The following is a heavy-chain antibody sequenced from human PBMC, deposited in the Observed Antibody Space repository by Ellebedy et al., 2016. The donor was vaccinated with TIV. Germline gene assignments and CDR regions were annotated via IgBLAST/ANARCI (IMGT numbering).Heavy chain of an antibody. CDR1: GDSVSSNSTA. CDR3: ARDPRGGGDYGDNWFDP. Sequence: SQTLSLTCAITGDSVSSNSTAWSWIRQSPSRGLEWLGRTYYRSKWYIEYAVSVKGRMTISPDTSKNEFSLQLNSVTPEDTAVYYCARDPRGGGDYGDNWFDPWGQGTLVTVSS. CDR2: TYYRSKWYI. D-gene: IGHD4-17*01. J-gene: IGHJ5*02. V-gene: IGHV6-1*01.